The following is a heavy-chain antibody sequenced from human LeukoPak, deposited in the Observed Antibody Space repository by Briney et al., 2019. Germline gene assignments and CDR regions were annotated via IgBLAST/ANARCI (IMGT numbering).Heavy chain of an antibody. CDR2: IIPNSGGT. CDR1: GCTFTGYY. CDR3: ARVIGVLRYFDWTYAFDI. Sequence: ASVKVSCKASGCTFTGYYMHWVRQAPGQGLEWMAWIIPNSGGTNYAQKFQGRVTVTRDTSISTAYMELSRLRSDDTAVYYCARVIGVLRYFDWTYAFDIWGQGTMVTVSS. J-gene: IGHJ3*02. V-gene: IGHV1-2*02. D-gene: IGHD3-9*01.